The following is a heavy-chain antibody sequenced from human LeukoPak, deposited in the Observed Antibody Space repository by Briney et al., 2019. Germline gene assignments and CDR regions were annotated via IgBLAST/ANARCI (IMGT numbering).Heavy chain of an antibody. D-gene: IGHD6-19*01. Sequence: ASVKVFCKASGYTFTNYAISWVRQAPGQGLEWMGWISAGNGYTKYSQEFQGRVTITRDTSASTAYMELSSLRSEDMAVYYCARVVKYSSGPLTDLLPYYFDYWGQGTLVTVSS. CDR1: GYTFTNYA. CDR2: ISAGNGYT. CDR3: ARVVKYSSGPLTDLLPYYFDY. V-gene: IGHV1-3*03. J-gene: IGHJ4*02.